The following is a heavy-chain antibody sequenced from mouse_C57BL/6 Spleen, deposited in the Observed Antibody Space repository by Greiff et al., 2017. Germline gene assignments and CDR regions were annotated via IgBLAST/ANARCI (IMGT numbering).Heavy chain of an antibody. J-gene: IGHJ4*01. CDR1: GFSLSTFGMG. CDR3: ARIEPPLYYGSSYTHYAMDY. Sequence: QVTLKVSGPGILQPSQTLSLTCSFSGFSLSTFGMGVGWIRQPSGKGLEWLAHIWWDDDKYYNPALKSRLTISKDTSKNQVFLKIANVDTADTATYYCARIEPPLYYGSSYTHYAMDYWGQGTSVTVSS. CDR2: IWWDDDK. V-gene: IGHV8-8*01. D-gene: IGHD1-1*01.